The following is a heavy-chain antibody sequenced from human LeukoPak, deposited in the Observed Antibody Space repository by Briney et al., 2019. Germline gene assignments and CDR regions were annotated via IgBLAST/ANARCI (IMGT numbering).Heavy chain of an antibody. CDR3: AKEWGTPYYFDY. CDR2: ISGSGYST. D-gene: IGHD3-16*01. V-gene: IGHV3-23*01. J-gene: IGHJ4*02. Sequence: GGSLRLSCAASGFTFSSNAMSWVRQVPGKGLEWVSEISGSGYSTYYADSVKGRFTISRDNSKNTLYLQMNSLRAEDTAVYYCAKEWGTPYYFDYWGQGTLVTVSS. CDR1: GFTFSSNA.